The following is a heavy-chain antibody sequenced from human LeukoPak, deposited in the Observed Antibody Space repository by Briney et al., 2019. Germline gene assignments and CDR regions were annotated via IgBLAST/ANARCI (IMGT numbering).Heavy chain of an antibody. CDR1: GFTFSSYA. Sequence: GGSLRLSCAASGFTFSSYAMSWVRQPPGKGLEWVSAISGSAVDTWYADSVKGRFTISRDNSKDTLYLQMNSLRAEDTAVYYCAKDSMVRGVIIPIRGQGTLVTVSS. CDR3: AKDSMVRGVIIPI. V-gene: IGHV3-23*01. CDR2: ISGSAVDT. J-gene: IGHJ4*02. D-gene: IGHD3-10*01.